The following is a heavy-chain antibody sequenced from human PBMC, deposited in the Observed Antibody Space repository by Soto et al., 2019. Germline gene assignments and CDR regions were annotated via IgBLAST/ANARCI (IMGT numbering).Heavy chain of an antibody. CDR3: ARDMGYCSGGSCFPPDAFDI. CDR2: ISAYNGNT. V-gene: IGHV1-18*01. J-gene: IGHJ3*02. D-gene: IGHD2-15*01. CDR1: GYTFTSYG. Sequence: RASVKVSCKASGYTFTSYGISWVRQAPGQGLEWMGWISAYNGNTNYAQKLQGRVTMTTDTSTSTAYMELRSLRSDDTAVYYCARDMGYCSGGSCFPPDAFDIWGQGTMVTVSS.